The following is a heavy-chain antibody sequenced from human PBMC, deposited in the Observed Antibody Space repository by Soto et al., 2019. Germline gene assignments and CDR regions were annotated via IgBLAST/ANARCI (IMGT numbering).Heavy chain of an antibody. CDR3: ARDRDSSGYYYGGTNWFDP. Sequence: QVQLVQSGAEVKKPGASVKVSCKASGYTFSSYGMHWVRQAPGKGLEWVAVIWYDGSNKYYADSVKGRFTISRDNSKNTLYLQMNSLRAEDTAVYYCARDRDSSGYYYGGTNWFDPWGQGTLVTVSS. V-gene: IGHV3-33*01. D-gene: IGHD3-22*01. J-gene: IGHJ5*02. CDR2: IWYDGSNK. CDR1: GYTFSSYG.